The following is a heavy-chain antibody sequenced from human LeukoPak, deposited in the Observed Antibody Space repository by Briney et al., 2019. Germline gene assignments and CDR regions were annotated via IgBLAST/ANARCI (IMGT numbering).Heavy chain of an antibody. V-gene: IGHV3-23*01. CDR1: GFTFSSYA. Sequence: PGGSLRLSCAASGFTFSSYAMNWVRQAPGKGLEWVSTISGSGIITYYADFVKGRFTISRDNSKNTLYLKMNSLRAEDTAVYYCARKGIAAAGIYYYYGMDVWGQGTTVTVSS. CDR3: ARKGIAAAGIYYYYGMDV. D-gene: IGHD6-13*01. J-gene: IGHJ6*02. CDR2: ISGSGIIT.